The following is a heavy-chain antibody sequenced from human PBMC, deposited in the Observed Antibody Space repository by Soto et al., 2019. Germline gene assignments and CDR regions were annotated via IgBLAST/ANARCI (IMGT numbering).Heavy chain of an antibody. Sequence: EVQVLESGGGLVQPGGSLRLSCAASGFTFSRYGMNWVRQAPGKGLEWVSGVRSDGDTTYNADSVKGRFTVSRDNFRNRVDLQMNNLRVEDTAVYYSAKGKGVVATPDRANCWGKGTLVTVSS. CDR1: GFTFSRYG. J-gene: IGHJ4*02. CDR3: AKGKGVVATPDRANC. D-gene: IGHD2-15*01. V-gene: IGHV3-23*01. CDR2: VRSDGDTT.